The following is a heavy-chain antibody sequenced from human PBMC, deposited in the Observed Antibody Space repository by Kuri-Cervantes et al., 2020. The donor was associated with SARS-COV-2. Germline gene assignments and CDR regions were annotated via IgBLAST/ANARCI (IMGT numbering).Heavy chain of an antibody. Sequence: GSLRLSCTVSGGSISSYYWSWIRQPPGKGLEWIGYIYYSGSTNYNPSLKSRVTISVDTSKNQFSLKLSSVTAADTAVYYCARGAIAAAAFDYWGQGILVTVSS. CDR2: IYYSGST. V-gene: IGHV4-59*12. J-gene: IGHJ4*02. CDR3: ARGAIAAAAFDY. D-gene: IGHD6-13*01. CDR1: GGSISSYY.